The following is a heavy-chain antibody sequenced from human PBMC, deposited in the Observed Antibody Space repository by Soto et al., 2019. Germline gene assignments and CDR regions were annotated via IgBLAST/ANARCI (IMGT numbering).Heavy chain of an antibody. V-gene: IGHV3-74*03. CDR2: INDDVSST. CDR3: ARGVIAATATIRWDDP. J-gene: IGHJ5*02. D-gene: IGHD6-25*01. Sequence: GVSLRLSCAASGCTLSRHWMHWVRQTQGKAPVWVSRINDDVSSTKYADSVKCRFNIARDNAKNTVFLQMSSLRAEDTAVYYCARGVIAATATIRWDDPWAREPRSRS. CDR1: GCTLSRHW.